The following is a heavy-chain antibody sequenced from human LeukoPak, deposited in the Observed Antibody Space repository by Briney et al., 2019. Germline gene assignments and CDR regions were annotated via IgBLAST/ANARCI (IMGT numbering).Heavy chain of an antibody. CDR3: ALGLVTDY. Sequence: PGGSLRLSCAASGFTVSSNFMSWVRQAPGKGLEWVSVIYSGGSTYYADSVKGKFTISRDNSKNTLYLQMNSLRVEDTAVYYCALGLVTDYWGQGTLVTVSS. J-gene: IGHJ4*02. CDR1: GFTVSSNF. CDR2: IYSGGST. V-gene: IGHV3-66*01. D-gene: IGHD3-9*01.